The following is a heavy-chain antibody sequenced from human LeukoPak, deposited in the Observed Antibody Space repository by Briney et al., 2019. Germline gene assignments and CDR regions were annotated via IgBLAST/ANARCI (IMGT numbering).Heavy chain of an antibody. D-gene: IGHD1-7*01. J-gene: IGHJ4*02. Sequence: GESLKISCKGSGYSFTTYWIGWVRPMPGKGLEWMGIIYPGVSDTRYSPSFQGQVTISADKSTNTAYLQWSSLKASDTAIYYCARGPQLRIELDYWGQGTLVTVSS. CDR2: IYPGVSDT. CDR3: ARGPQLRIELDY. V-gene: IGHV5-51*01. CDR1: GYSFTTYW.